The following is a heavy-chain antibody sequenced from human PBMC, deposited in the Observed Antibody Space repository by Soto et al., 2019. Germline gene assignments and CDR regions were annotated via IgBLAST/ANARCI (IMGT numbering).Heavy chain of an antibody. CDR3: ARDRHNNFFDP. D-gene: IGHD6-6*01. CDR2: IYYSGST. J-gene: IGHJ5*02. V-gene: IGHV4-31*03. CDR1: GASTSSGGYY. Sequence: SETLSLTCTVSGASTSSGGYYWPWIRQAPGKGLEWSGYIYYSGSTYYNPSLESRVAMSLDTSRSQFSLTLHSVTAADTAIYYCARDRHNNFFDPWGQGTLVT.